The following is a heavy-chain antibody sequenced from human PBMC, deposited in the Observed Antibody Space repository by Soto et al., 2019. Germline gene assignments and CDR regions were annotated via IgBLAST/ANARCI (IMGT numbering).Heavy chain of an antibody. CDR3: ARHEGYSDYDSYYYYMDV. CDR2: IYYSGST. CDR1: GDCISSYY. Sequence: SVLLSLTRTGSGDCISSYYWNWFRKPPGKGLEWIGYIYYSGSTNYNPSLKSRVTISVDTSKNQFSLKLSSVTAADTAVYYCARHEGYSDYDSYYYYMDVWGKGTTVTVSS. D-gene: IGHD5-12*01. J-gene: IGHJ6*03. V-gene: IGHV4-59*08.